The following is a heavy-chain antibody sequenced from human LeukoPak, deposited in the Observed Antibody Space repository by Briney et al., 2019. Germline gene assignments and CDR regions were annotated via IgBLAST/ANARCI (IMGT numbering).Heavy chain of an antibody. CDR3: ARQTGSGLFILP. V-gene: IGHV4-39*01. Sequence: SETLSLTCTVSVGSITSSSYYWGWLRQPPGKGLEWIGSIYYSGNTYYNASLKSQVSISIDTSKNQFSLKLTSVTAADTAVYYCARQTGSGLFILPGGQGTLVTVSS. CDR1: VGSITSSSYY. CDR2: IYYSGNT. D-gene: IGHD3/OR15-3a*01. J-gene: IGHJ4*02.